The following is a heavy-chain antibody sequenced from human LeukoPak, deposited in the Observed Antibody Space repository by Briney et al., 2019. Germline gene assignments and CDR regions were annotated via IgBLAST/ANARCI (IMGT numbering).Heavy chain of an antibody. D-gene: IGHD6-6*01. CDR2: IYYSGST. Sequence: SETLSLTCTVSGGSISSYYWSWIRQPPGKGLEWIGYIYYSGSTSYNPSLKSRVTISVDTSKKQFSLKLSSVTAADTAVYYCARGRTGIAARRRTFNYYFDYWGQGTLVTVSS. J-gene: IGHJ4*02. V-gene: IGHV4-59*12. CDR1: GGSISSYY. CDR3: ARGRTGIAARRRTFNYYFDY.